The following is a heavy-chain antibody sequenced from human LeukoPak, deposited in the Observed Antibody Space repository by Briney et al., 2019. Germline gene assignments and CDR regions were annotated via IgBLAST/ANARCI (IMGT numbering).Heavy chain of an antibody. CDR1: GFTFSSYW. CDR2: IKRDGSGK. V-gene: IGHV3-7*01. CDR3: ARSRSAGY. J-gene: IGHJ4*02. Sequence: GGSLRLSCAASGFTFSSYWMSRVRQAPGKGLEWVANIKRDGSGKCYVDSVKGRFTISRDNAKNSLYLQMDSLRAEDTAVYYCARSRSAGYWGQGTLVTVSS.